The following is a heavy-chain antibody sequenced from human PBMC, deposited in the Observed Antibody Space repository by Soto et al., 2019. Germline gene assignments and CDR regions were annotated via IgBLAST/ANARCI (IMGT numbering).Heavy chain of an antibody. J-gene: IGHJ5*02. Sequence: QLQLQESGSGLVKPSQTLSLTCAVSGGSISSGGYSWNWIRQPLGKGLEWIGYIYHSGSTYYNPSIQSRVPISVDQSNTQFPLKLTSVPAADTAVYYCARDHLEGNWFDPWGQGTLVTVSS. CDR1: GGSISSGGYS. CDR3: ARDHLEGNWFDP. CDR2: IYHSGST. V-gene: IGHV4-30-2*01.